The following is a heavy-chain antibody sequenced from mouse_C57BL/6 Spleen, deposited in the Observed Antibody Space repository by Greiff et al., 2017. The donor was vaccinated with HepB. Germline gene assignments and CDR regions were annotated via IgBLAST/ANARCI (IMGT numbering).Heavy chain of an antibody. V-gene: IGHV1-82*01. CDR2: IYPGDGDT. Sequence: VQLQQSGPELVKPGASVKISCKASGYAFSSSWMNWVKQRPGKGLEWIGRIYPGDGDTNYNGKFKGKATLTADKSSSTAYMQLSSLTSEDSVVYFCARSSYGNYDYWGQGTTLTVSS. D-gene: IGHD2-10*01. J-gene: IGHJ2*01. CDR3: ARSSYGNYDY. CDR1: GYAFSSSW.